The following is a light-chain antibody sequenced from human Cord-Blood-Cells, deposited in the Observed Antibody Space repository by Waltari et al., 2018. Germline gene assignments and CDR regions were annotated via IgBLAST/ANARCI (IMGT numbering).Light chain of an antibody. J-gene: IGLJ1*01. V-gene: IGLV2-14*03. Sequence: QSALTQPASVSGSPGQSITISCTGTSSDVGGYNYVSGYQQHPGKAPKLMIYDVSNRHAGVSNRFAGSKSGNTASLTISGLQAEDEADYYCSSDTSSIAYVFGTGTKVTVL. CDR1: SSDVGGYNY. CDR2: DVS. CDR3: SSDTSSIAYV.